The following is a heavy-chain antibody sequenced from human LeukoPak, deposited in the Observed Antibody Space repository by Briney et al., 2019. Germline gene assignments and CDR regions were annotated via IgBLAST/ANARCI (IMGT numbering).Heavy chain of an antibody. J-gene: IGHJ4*02. D-gene: IGHD6-19*01. CDR1: AYTFTSYG. V-gene: IGHV1-18*01. CDR2: ISAYNGNT. Sequence: GASVTVSCKASAYTFTSYGISWVRQAPGQGLEWMGWISAYNGNTNYAQKLQGRVTMTTDTSTSTAYMELRSLRSDDTAVYYCARGPLYDSGWYLDYWGQGTLVTVSS. CDR3: ARGPLYDSGWYLDY.